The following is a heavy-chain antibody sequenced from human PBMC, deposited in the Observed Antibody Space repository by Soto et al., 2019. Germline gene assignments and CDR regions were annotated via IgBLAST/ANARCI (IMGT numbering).Heavy chain of an antibody. CDR1: GFTFSRYG. CDR3: ARDDDYEANAIDL. Sequence: GGSLRVSCVASGFTFSRYGMHWVRQAPGKGLEWVAVIWNDGSKQVYDDSVKGRFTISRDNSKNTLYLEMDSLRDEDTSVYYCARDDDYEANAIDLWGQGTLVTVPQ. CDR2: IWNDGSKQ. D-gene: IGHD4-17*01. J-gene: IGHJ5*02. V-gene: IGHV3-33*01.